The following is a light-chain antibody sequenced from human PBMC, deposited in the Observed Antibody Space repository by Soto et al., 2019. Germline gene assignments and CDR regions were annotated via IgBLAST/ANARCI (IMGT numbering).Light chain of an antibody. Sequence: EIVLTQSPGTLSLSPGERATLSCRASQSVSSSSLVWYQQQAGQAPRLLIYGASSRAAGIPDRFSGSGSGTEFTLTISRLEPEDFAVYFCQQYGTSPWTFGQGTKVEIK. V-gene: IGKV3-20*01. CDR1: QSVSSSS. J-gene: IGKJ1*01. CDR2: GAS. CDR3: QQYGTSPWT.